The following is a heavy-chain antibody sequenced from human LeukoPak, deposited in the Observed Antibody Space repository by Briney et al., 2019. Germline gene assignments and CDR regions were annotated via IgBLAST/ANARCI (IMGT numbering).Heavy chain of an antibody. V-gene: IGHV3-15*07. D-gene: IGHD3-22*01. CDR1: GFTFAHAW. J-gene: IGHJ4*02. CDR2: IKSKTDGGTT. CDR3: STDRYYYDSSPRY. Sequence: GGSLRLSCAASGFTFAHAWMNWVCQPPGKGLEWVGRIKSKTDGGTTDYAAPVKGRFTISRDDSKNTLYLQMNSLTTEDTAVFYCSTDRYYYDSSPRYWGQGTLVTVSS.